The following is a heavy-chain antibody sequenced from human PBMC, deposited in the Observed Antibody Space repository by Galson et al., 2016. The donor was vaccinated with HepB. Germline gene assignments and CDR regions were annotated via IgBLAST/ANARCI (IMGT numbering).Heavy chain of an antibody. Sequence: SLRLSCAASGFNFNNYAMNWVRQAPGKGLEWVSGISGSAVSTYYADSVKGRFTISRDNSKNTLYLEMNRLGAEDAAIYYCAKDLLWQFPINGMDVWGQGTTVTVSS. CDR2: ISGSAVST. CDR1: GFNFNNYA. V-gene: IGHV3-23*01. J-gene: IGHJ6*02. CDR3: AKDLLWQFPINGMDV. D-gene: IGHD3-10*01.